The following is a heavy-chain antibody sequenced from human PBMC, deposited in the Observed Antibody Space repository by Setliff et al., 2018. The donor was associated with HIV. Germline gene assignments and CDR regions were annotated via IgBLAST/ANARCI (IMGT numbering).Heavy chain of an antibody. CDR3: ARGALSLTMTKLLSFFDS. Sequence: SETLSLTCAVYGGSFTNYYWTWIRPSPGKGLEWIGEVIHSGKTNYNPSLSSRVTISVDTSKNQFSLKLTSVTAADTAIYFCARGALSLTMTKLLSFFDSWGQGTQVTVSS. CDR2: VIHSGKT. D-gene: IGHD3-22*01. J-gene: IGHJ4*02. V-gene: IGHV4-34*01. CDR1: GGSFTNYY.